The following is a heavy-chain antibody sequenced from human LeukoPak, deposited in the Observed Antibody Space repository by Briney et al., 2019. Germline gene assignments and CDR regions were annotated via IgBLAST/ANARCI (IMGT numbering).Heavy chain of an antibody. J-gene: IGHJ4*02. Sequence: GGSLRLSCAASGFTFSSYSMNWVRQAPGEGLEGVSSISSSSSYIYYADSVKGRFTISRDNAKNSLYLQMNSLRAEDTAVYYCARTGSSSSFDYWGQGTLVTVSS. CDR2: ISSSSSYI. CDR3: ARTGSSSSFDY. D-gene: IGHD6-6*01. CDR1: GFTFSSYS. V-gene: IGHV3-21*01.